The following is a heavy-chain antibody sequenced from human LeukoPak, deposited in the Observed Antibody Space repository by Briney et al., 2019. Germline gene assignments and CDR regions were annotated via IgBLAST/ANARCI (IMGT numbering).Heavy chain of an antibody. CDR3: ARVGHGSGSLENFDY. V-gene: IGHV4-34*01. CDR1: GGSFSGYY. CDR2: INHSGST. Sequence: SETLSLTCAVYGGSFSGYYWSWIRQPPGKGLEWIGEINHSGSTNYNPPLKSRVTISVGTSKNQFSLKLSSVTAADTAVYYCARVGHGSGSLENFDYWGQGTLVTVSS. D-gene: IGHD3-10*01. J-gene: IGHJ4*02.